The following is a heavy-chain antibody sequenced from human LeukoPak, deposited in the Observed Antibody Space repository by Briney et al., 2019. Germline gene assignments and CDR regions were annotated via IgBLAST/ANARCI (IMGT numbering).Heavy chain of an antibody. CDR1: GGSISSSSYY. CDR2: IYYSGST. V-gene: IGHV4-39*01. CDR3: ARQPPFVLRYFDWLPFEDY. D-gene: IGHD3-9*01. J-gene: IGHJ4*02. Sequence: SETLSLTCTVSGGSISSSSYYWGWIRQPPGKGLEWIGSIYYSGSTYYNPSLKSRVTISVDTSKNQFSLKLSSVSAADTAVYYCARQPPFVLRYFDWLPFEDYWGQGTLVTVSS.